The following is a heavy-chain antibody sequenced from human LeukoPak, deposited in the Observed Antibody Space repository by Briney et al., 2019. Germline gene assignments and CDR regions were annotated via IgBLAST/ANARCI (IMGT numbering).Heavy chain of an antibody. CDR3: ARGYSGYDYGYYFDY. Sequence: PGGSLRLSCAASGFTFSNYWMSWVRQAPGKGLEWVANIKQDGSDKYYVDSVKGRFTISRDNAKNSLYLQMSSLRAEDTALYYCARGYSGYDYGYYFDYWGQGTLVTVSS. D-gene: IGHD5-12*01. J-gene: IGHJ4*02. CDR1: GFTFSNYW. CDR2: IKQDGSDK. V-gene: IGHV3-7*04.